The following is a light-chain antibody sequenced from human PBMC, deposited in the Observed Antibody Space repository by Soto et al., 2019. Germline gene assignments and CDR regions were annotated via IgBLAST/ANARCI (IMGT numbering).Light chain of an antibody. V-gene: IGLV3-21*04. CDR3: QLWDNKNDEVV. CDR1: NIATYS. Sequence: SYELTQPPSVSLAPGKPARITCGGHNIATYSVHWYRQKPGQAPVLVISNDNDRPSGIPDRFSGSNSGHTATLTIRRVEAGDEADYYCQLWDNKNDEVVFGGGTKLTVL. J-gene: IGLJ3*02. CDR2: NDN.